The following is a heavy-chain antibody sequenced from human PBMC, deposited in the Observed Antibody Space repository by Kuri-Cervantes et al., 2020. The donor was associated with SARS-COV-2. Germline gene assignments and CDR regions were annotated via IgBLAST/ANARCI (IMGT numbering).Heavy chain of an antibody. CDR1: GGSISSYD. CDR2: MYYSGST. Sequence: ESLKISCTVSGGSISSYDWSWIRQPPGKGLEWIGYMYYSGSTNYNPSLKSRVTISVDTSKNQFSLKLSSVTAADTAAYYCARKTYYYDSSGYYFEAFDIWGQGTMVTVSS. D-gene: IGHD3-22*01. J-gene: IGHJ3*02. V-gene: IGHV4-59*01. CDR3: ARKTYYYDSSGYYFEAFDI.